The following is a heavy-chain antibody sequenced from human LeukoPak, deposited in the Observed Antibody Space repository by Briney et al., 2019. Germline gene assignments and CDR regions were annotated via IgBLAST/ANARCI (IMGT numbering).Heavy chain of an antibody. Sequence: GGSLRLSCAASGFTFSSYSMNWVRQAPGKGLEWVSYISSSSSTIYYADSVKGRFTISRDNAKNSLYLQMNSLRAEDTVVYYCAIPSVVADFDYWGQGTLVTVSS. CDR3: AIPSVVADFDY. CDR2: ISSSSSTI. V-gene: IGHV3-48*01. D-gene: IGHD2-15*01. J-gene: IGHJ4*02. CDR1: GFTFSSYS.